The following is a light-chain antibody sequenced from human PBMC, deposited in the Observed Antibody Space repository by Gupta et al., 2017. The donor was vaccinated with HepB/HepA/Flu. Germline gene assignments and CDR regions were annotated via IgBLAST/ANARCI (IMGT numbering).Light chain of an antibody. J-gene: IGKJ4*01. CDR1: QDISNY. CDR3: QQYGKLPVT. CDR2: DAS. Sequence: DIQMTQSPSSLSASVGDRVTITCQASQDISNYLNWYQQKPGKAPKLLIYDASNLETGVPSRFSGSGSGTEFTFTISRLQPEDFATYYCQQYGKLPVTFGGGTKVEIK. V-gene: IGKV1-33*01.